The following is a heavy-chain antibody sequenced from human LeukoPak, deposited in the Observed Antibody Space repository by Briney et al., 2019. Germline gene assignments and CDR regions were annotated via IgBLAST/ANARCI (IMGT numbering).Heavy chain of an antibody. D-gene: IGHD3-10*01. Sequence: SQTLSLTCTVSGGSINSAGYYWRWIRQHPGKGLEWIGYMYYSGSTYYNPSLKSRVTISADRSKNQFSLKLSSVTAADTAVYFCARDAEYYYGSGSYSSGIDVWGQGTTVTVSS. CDR3: ARDAEYYYGSGSYSSGIDV. CDR1: GGSINSAGYY. J-gene: IGHJ6*02. CDR2: MYYSGST. V-gene: IGHV4-31*03.